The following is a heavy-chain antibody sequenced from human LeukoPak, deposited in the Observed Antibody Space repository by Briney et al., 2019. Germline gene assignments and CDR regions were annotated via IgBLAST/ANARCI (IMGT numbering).Heavy chain of an antibody. V-gene: IGHV3-21*01. CDR3: ARDSVQWELNFDY. CDR1: GFTFSSYS. J-gene: IGHJ4*02. D-gene: IGHD1-26*01. Sequence: GGSLRLSCAASGFTFSSYSMNWVRQAPGKGLEWVSSISSSSYIYYADSVKGRFTISRDNAKNSLYLQMNSLRAEDTAVYYCARDSVQWELNFDYWGQGTLVTVSS. CDR2: ISSSSYI.